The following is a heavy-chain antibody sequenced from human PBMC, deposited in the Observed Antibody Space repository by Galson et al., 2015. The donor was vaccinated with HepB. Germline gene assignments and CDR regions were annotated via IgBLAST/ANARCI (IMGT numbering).Heavy chain of an antibody. V-gene: IGHV3-15*01. CDR2: IKSKTAGGTT. CDR1: GSTFSNAW. J-gene: IGHJ4*02. Sequence: SLRLSCAASGSTFSNAWMNWVRQAPGKGLEWVGRIKSKTAGGTTEYAAPVKGRFTISRDDSKNTLYLQMNSLKTEDTAVYHCTVGTPGSSWTRFDYWGQGTLVTVSS. D-gene: IGHD6-13*01. CDR3: TVGTPGSSWTRFDY.